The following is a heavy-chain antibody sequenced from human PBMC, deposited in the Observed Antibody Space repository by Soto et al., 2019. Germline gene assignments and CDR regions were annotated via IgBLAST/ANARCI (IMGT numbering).Heavy chain of an antibody. J-gene: IGHJ6*02. CDR2: ISSSSYI. V-gene: IGHV3-21*01. Sequence: GGSLRLSCAASGFTFSSYSMNWVRQAPGKGLEWVSSISSSSYIYYADSVKGRFTISRDNAKNSLYLQMNSLRAEDTAVYYCASDGGCSNYYYSYYGMDVWGQGTTVTVSS. CDR3: ASDGGCSNYYYSYYGMDV. D-gene: IGHD4-4*01. CDR1: GFTFSSYS.